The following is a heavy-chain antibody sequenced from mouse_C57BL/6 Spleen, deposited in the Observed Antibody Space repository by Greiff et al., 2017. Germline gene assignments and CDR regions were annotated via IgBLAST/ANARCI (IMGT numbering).Heavy chain of an antibody. V-gene: IGHV2-9*01. J-gene: IGHJ3*01. D-gene: IGHD2-2*01. CDR2: IWGGGST. Sequence: VQLQQSGPGLVAPSQSLSITCTVSGFSLTSYGVDWVRQPPGKGLEWLGVIWGGGSTNYNSALMSRLSISKDNSKSQVFLKMNSLQTDDTAMYYCDKHRGGYDGAWLAYWGQGTLVTVSA. CDR3: DKHRGGYDGAWLAY. CDR1: GFSLTSYG.